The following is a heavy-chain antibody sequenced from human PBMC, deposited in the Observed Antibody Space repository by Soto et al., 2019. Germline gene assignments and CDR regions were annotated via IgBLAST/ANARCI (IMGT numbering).Heavy chain of an antibody. Sequence: GGSLRLSCRASGFTFSSYWMSWVRQAPGKGLEWVANIKPDGSEKWYVDSVKGRFTISRDNAKNSLYVQMISLRAEDTAVYYCARFYYDSSGYLPSPYYYYYGMDVWGQGTTVTVSS. J-gene: IGHJ6*02. D-gene: IGHD3-22*01. CDR3: ARFYYDSSGYLPSPYYYYYGMDV. CDR2: IKPDGSEK. CDR1: GFTFSSYW. V-gene: IGHV3-7*04.